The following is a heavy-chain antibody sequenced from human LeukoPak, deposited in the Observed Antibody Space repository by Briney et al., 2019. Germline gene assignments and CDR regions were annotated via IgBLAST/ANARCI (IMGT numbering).Heavy chain of an antibody. D-gene: IGHD5-12*01. V-gene: IGHV4-4*02. CDR2: IYHSGST. CDR3: ARDPTSGYDFGGLDY. Sequence: SGTLSLTCAVSGGSISSSNWWSWVRQPPGKGLEWIGEIYHSGSTNYNPSLKSRVTISVDKSKNQFSLKLSSVTAADTAVYYCARDPTSGYDFGGLDYWGQGTLVTVSS. J-gene: IGHJ4*02. CDR1: GGSISSSNW.